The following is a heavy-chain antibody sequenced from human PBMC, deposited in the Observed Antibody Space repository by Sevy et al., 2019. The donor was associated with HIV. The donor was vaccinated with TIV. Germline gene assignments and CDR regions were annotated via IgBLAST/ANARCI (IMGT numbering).Heavy chain of an antibody. CDR2: ISYDGSNK. Sequence: GGSLRLSCAASAFTFSSYAMHWVRQAPGKGLEWVAVISYDGSNKYYADSVKGRFTISRDNSKNTLYLQMNSLRAEDTAVYYCARDLVVAGYWGQGTLVTVSS. CDR3: ARDLVVAGY. V-gene: IGHV3-30-3*01. D-gene: IGHD6-19*01. J-gene: IGHJ4*02. CDR1: AFTFSSYA.